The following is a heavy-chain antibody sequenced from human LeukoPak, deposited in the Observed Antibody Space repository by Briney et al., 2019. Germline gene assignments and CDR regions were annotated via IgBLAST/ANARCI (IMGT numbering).Heavy chain of an antibody. Sequence: GGSLRLSCAASGFTFSSYSVNWVRQAPGKGLEWVSSISSSSSYIYYADSVKGRFTISRDNAKNSLYLQMNSLRAEDMAVYYCARDRIEMATAYDYWGQGTLVTVSS. CDR3: ARDRIEMATAYDY. CDR2: ISSSSSYI. CDR1: GFTFSSYS. V-gene: IGHV3-21*01. J-gene: IGHJ4*02. D-gene: IGHD5-24*01.